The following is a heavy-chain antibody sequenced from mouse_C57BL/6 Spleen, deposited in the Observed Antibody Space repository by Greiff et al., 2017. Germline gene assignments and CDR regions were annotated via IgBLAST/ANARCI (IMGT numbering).Heavy chain of an antibody. V-gene: IGHV1-19*01. CDR2: INPYTGGT. Sequence: VQLQQSGPVLVKPGASVKMSCKASGYTFPDYYMNWVKQSHGKSLEWIGVINPYTGGTSYNQKFKGKATLTVDKSSSTAYMELNSLTSEDSAVYYCARSAYSNYVGEYCAMDDGGQGTSVTVSS. D-gene: IGHD2-5*01. CDR3: ARSAYSNYVGEYCAMDD. J-gene: IGHJ4*01. CDR1: GYTFPDYY.